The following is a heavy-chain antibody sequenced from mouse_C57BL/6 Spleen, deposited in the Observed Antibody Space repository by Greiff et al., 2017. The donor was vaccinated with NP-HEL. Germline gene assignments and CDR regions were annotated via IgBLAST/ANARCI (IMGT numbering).Heavy chain of an antibody. D-gene: IGHD3-3*01. CDR3: AMEEGDGGGYWYFDV. CDR1: GYTFTSYG. CDR2: IDPRSGNT. Sequence: VQLQQSGAELARPGASVKLSCKASGYTFTSYGISWVKQRTGQGLEWIGEIDPRSGNTNYNEKFKGKATLTADKSSSTAYMELRSLTSENSAVYFFAMEEGDGGGYWYFDVWGTGTTVTVSS. V-gene: IGHV1-81*01. J-gene: IGHJ1*03.